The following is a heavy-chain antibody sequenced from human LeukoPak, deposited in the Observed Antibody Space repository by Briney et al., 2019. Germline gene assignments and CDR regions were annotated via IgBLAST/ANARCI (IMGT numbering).Heavy chain of an antibody. J-gene: IGHJ4*02. V-gene: IGHV4-59*01. D-gene: IGHD6-13*01. CDR1: GGSISSYY. CDR3: ASLAAAGPDY. Sequence: PSETLSLTCTVSGGSISSYYWSWIRQPPGKGLEWIGYIYYRGSTNYNPSLKSRVTISVDTSKNQFSLKLSSVTAADTAVYYCASLAAAGPDYWGQGTLVTVSS. CDR2: IYYRGST.